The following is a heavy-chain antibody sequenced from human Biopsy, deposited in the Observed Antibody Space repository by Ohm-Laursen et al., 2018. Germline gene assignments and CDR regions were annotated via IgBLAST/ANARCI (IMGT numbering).Heavy chain of an antibody. J-gene: IGHJ6*02. Sequence: SVKVSCTASGFTFSSSAVQWVRQARGQRLEWIGWIVLGSGHTNYAQKFQERVTITRDMSTSTAYMELTSLRSEDTAVYYCAATSTLYYYYYAMDVWDQGTTITVSS. CDR3: AATSTLYYYYYAMDV. CDR2: IVLGSGHT. CDR1: GFTFSSSA. V-gene: IGHV1-58*01.